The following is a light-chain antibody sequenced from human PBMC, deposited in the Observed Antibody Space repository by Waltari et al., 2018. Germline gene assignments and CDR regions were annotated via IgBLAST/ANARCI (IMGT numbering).Light chain of an antibody. Sequence: EIVLTQSPATLSLSPGERVTLSCRASQSVSGYLAWYQQKPGQATRLLIYAASNMAIGIPARFIGRGSVTDFTLTISSLEPEDFAVYYCQQRTNWPPTFGGGTKVEIK. J-gene: IGKJ4*01. CDR1: QSVSGY. V-gene: IGKV3-11*01. CDR3: QQRTNWPPT. CDR2: AAS.